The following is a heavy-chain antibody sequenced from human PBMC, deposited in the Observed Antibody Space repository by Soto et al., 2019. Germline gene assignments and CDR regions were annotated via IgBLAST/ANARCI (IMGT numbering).Heavy chain of an antibody. CDR1: GFTISNYL. CDR2: IKQDGTNT. CDR3: ARDGAALDV. V-gene: IGHV3-7*03. Sequence: PGGSLRLSCAAPGFTISNYLMSWARQAPGKGLEWVADIKQDGTNTYYVDSVKGRFTISRDNAKNSLYLQMNSLTAEDTAVYYCARDGAALDVWGQGTMVTVSS. D-gene: IGHD3-16*01. J-gene: IGHJ3*01.